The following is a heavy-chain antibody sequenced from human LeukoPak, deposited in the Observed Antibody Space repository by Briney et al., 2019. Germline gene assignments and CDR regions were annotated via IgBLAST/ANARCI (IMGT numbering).Heavy chain of an antibody. J-gene: IGHJ4*02. Sequence: SGTLSLTCTVSGGSISSYYWNWIRQPPGKGLEWIGYIYYSGSTNYNPSLKSRVTISVDMSKNQFSLRLSSVTAADTALYYCARKTVAGYYFDYWGQGDLAPVSS. D-gene: IGHD6-19*01. CDR2: IYYSGST. V-gene: IGHV4-59*01. CDR1: GGSISSYY. CDR3: ARKTVAGYYFDY.